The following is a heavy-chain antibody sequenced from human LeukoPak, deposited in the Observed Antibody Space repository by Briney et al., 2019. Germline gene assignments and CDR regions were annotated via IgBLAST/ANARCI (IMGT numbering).Heavy chain of an antibody. D-gene: IGHD4-23*01. CDR1: GYTFTSYY. J-gene: IGHJ4*02. CDR2: INPSGGST. CDR3: ARVDATMVVDY. V-gene: IGHV1-46*01. Sequence: ASVKVSCKASGYTFTSYYMHWVRQAPGQGLEWMGIINPSGGSTSYAQKFQGRVSMTRDTSTSTVYMEPSSLRSEDTAVYYCARVDATMVVDYWGQGTLVTVSS.